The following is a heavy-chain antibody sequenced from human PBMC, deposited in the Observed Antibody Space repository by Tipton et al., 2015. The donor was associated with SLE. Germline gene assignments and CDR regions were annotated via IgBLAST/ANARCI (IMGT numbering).Heavy chain of an antibody. D-gene: IGHD6-13*01. J-gene: IGHJ4*02. CDR1: GFILSTYW. CDR3: AIVAADY. V-gene: IGHV3-7*01. CDR2: IKGDGSEK. Sequence: SLRLSCAASGFILSTYWMSWVRQAPGKGLEWVANIKGDGSEKYYVDSVKGRFTISRDNAKNSLYLQMNNLRAEDTAVYYCAIVAADYWGQETLLTVSS.